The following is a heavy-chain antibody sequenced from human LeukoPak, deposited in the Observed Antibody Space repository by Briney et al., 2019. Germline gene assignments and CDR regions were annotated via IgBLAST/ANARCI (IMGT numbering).Heavy chain of an antibody. CDR2: IYYSGST. V-gene: IGHV4-31*03. CDR3: ARRGSDDYGDYYYNWFDP. CDR1: GGSISSGGYY. J-gene: IGHJ5*02. D-gene: IGHD4-17*01. Sequence: SETLSLTCTVSGGSISSGGYYWSWIRQHPGKGLEWIGYIYYSGSTYYNPSLKSRVTISVDTSKNQFSLKLSSVTAADTAVYYCARRGSDDYGDYYYNWFDPWGQGTLVTASS.